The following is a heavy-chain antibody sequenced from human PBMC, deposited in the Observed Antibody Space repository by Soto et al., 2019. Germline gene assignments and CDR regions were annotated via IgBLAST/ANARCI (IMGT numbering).Heavy chain of an antibody. CDR2: IWSDGSNK. D-gene: IGHD3-9*01. Sequence: GGSLRRCCGANGFVFHNYGMHWARQAPGKGLEWVALIWSDGSNKYYADSVKGRFTISRDNSKKTLYLQMNSLRAEDTAVYYCVRVFDTYYFDLWGQGP. J-gene: IGHJ4*02. V-gene: IGHV3-33*01. CDR3: VRVFDTYYFDL. CDR1: GFVFHNYG.